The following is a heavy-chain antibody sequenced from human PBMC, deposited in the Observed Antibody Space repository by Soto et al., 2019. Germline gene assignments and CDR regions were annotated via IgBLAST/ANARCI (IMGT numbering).Heavy chain of an antibody. J-gene: IGHJ4*02. D-gene: IGHD4-17*01. CDR3: ARVGDYVSVDY. CDR2: INHSGST. CDR1: GGSFSGYY. Sequence: SETLSLTCAVYGGSFSGYYWTWIRQPPGTGLEWIGEINHSGSTNYNPSLKSRVTISVDRSKNQFSLKLSSVTAADTAVYYCARVGDYVSVDYWGQGTLVTVSS. V-gene: IGHV4-34*01.